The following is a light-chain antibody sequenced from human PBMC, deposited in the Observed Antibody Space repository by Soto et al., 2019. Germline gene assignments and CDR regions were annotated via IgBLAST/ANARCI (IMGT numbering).Light chain of an antibody. J-gene: IGKJ5*01. V-gene: IGKV3-11*01. CDR1: QSVSSN. Sequence: ESVLTQSPGTLSLSPGERATLSCRASQSVSSNLAWYQQKPGQAPRLLIYDASNRATGIPARFSGSGSGTDFTLTISSLEPEDFAVYYCQQRSNWPPTFGQGTRLEIK. CDR2: DAS. CDR3: QQRSNWPPT.